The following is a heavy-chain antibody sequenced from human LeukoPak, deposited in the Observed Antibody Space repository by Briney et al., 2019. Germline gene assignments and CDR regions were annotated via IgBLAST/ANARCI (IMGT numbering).Heavy chain of an antibody. CDR3: AKPPPYYDFWSGYYHSYYFDY. CDR1: GYTFTSYD. J-gene: IGHJ4*02. V-gene: IGHV1-8*01. CDR2: MNPNSGNT. D-gene: IGHD3-3*01. Sequence: ASVKVSCKASGYTFTSYDINWVRQATGQGLEWMGWMNPNSGNTGYAQKFQGRVTMTRNTSISTAYMELSSLRAEDTAVYYCAKPPPYYDFWSGYYHSYYFDYWGQGTLVTVSS.